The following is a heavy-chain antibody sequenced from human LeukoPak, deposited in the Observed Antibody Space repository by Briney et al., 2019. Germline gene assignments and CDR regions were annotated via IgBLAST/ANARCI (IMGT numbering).Heavy chain of an antibody. V-gene: IGHV1-69*13. J-gene: IGHJ6*03. D-gene: IGHD1-1*01. CDR1: VGTFSSYA. Sequence: SVKVSCKVSVGTFSSYAITWVRQAPGQGLEWMGGIIPIIDTASFAHTFQGRVTLTADESTSTAYMELSSLRSEDTAVYYCARTRTRGDYYYYYMDVWGKGTTVSVSS. CDR3: ARTRTRGDYYYYYMDV. CDR2: IIPIIDTA.